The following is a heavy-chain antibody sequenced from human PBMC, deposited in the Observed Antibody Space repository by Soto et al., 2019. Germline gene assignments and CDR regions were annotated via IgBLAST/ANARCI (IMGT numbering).Heavy chain of an antibody. J-gene: IGHJ3*02. CDR1: GYTFTGYY. CDR3: ASPPNGYYANDAFDI. V-gene: IGHV1-2*02. D-gene: IGHD3-10*01. CDR2: INPNSGGT. Sequence: QVQLVQSGAEVKKPGASVKVSCKASGYTFTGYYMHWVRQAPGQGLEWMGWINPNSGGTNYAQKFQGRVTMTRDTSISTAYMELSRLRSDDTAVYYCASPPNGYYANDAFDIWGQGTMVTVSS.